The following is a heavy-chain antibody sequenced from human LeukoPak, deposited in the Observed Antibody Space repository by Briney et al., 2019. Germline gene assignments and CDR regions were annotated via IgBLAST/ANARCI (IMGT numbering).Heavy chain of an antibody. CDR1: GGSISSYY. V-gene: IGHV4-4*07. J-gene: IGHJ3*02. Sequence: SETLSLTCTVSGGSISSYYWSWIRQPAGRGLEWIGRIYTSGSTNYNPSLKSRVTMSVDTSKNQFSLKLSSVTAADTAVYYCARDSRAVYYDFWSGKDAFDIWGQGTMVTVSS. CDR2: IYTSGST. D-gene: IGHD3-3*01. CDR3: ARDSRAVYYDFWSGKDAFDI.